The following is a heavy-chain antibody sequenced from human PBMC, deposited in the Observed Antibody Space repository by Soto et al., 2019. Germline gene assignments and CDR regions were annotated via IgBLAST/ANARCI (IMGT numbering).Heavy chain of an antibody. CDR2: IYYSGST. D-gene: IGHD3-16*01. CDR1: GGSISSGGYY. J-gene: IGHJ5*02. V-gene: IGHV4-31*03. CDR3: ARGEKGEVRGGGNWFDP. Sequence: QVQLQESGPGLVKPSQTLSLTCTVSGGSISSGGYYWSWIRQHPGKGLEWIGYIYYSGSTYYNPSPKSGVPMAGDTSKSPFSLRLGAVPAAGTGVYYCARGEKGEVRGGGNWFDPWGQGTLVTVSS.